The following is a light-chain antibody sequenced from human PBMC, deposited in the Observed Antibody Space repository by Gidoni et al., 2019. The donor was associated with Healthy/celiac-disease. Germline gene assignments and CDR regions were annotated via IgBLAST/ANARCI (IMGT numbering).Light chain of an antibody. CDR1: QSVSSN. CDR2: GAS. V-gene: IGKV3-15*01. J-gene: IGKJ2*01. CDR3: QQYNNWPPLYT. Sequence: EIVMTQSPATLYVSQGERATLSCRASQSVSSNLAWYQQKPGQAPRLLIYGASPRATGIPARFSGSGSGTEFTLTISSLQSEDFAVYYCQQYNNWPPLYTFGQGTKLEIK.